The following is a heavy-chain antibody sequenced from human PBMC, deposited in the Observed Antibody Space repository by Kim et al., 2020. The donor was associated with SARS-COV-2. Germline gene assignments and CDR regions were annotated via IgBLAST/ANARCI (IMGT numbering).Heavy chain of an antibody. J-gene: IGHJ6*02. CDR3: AKDIGSYLFYYYYGMDV. CDR2: IYSGDSST. D-gene: IGHD1-26*01. V-gene: IGHV3-23*03. CDR1: GFTFSSYA. Sequence: GGSLRLSCAASGFTFSSYAMSWVRQAPGKGLEWVSVIYSGDSSTYYADSVKGRFTISRDNSKNTLYLQMNSLRAEDTAVYYCAKDIGSYLFYYYYGMDVWGQGTTVTVSS.